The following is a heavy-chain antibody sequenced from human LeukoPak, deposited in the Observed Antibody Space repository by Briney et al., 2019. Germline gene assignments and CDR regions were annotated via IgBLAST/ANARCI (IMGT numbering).Heavy chain of an antibody. CDR2: IIPILGIA. D-gene: IGHD4-23*01. CDR3: AEDYGGNTGIDP. Sequence: SVKVSCKASGGTFSSYAISWVRQAPGQGLEWMGRIIPILGIANYAQKFQGRVTITADKSTSTAYMELSSLRSEDTAVYYCAEDYGGNTGIDPWGQGTLVTVSS. V-gene: IGHV1-69*04. CDR1: GGTFSSYA. J-gene: IGHJ5*02.